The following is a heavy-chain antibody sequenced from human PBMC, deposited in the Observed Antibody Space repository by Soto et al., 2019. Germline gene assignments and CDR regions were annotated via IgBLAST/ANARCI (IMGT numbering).Heavy chain of an antibody. CDR1: GYSVTSSDYY. CDR2: MFYSGLT. CDR3: APLSVSLSGPYGIHV. V-gene: IGHV4-39*01. D-gene: IGHD2-15*01. J-gene: IGHJ6*02. Sequence: ETLSLTCSVSGYSVTSSDYYWDWIRQPPGKGLEWIGSMFYSGLTYYNPSLKSRVTLSVDTSKNQFSVRLNSVTAADTAVYYCAPLSVSLSGPYGIHVWGQGTTVTVSS.